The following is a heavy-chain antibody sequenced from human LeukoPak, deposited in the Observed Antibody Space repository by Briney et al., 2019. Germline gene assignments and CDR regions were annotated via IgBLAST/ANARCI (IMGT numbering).Heavy chain of an antibody. CDR2: INHSGST. CDR1: GGSFSGYY. D-gene: IGHD6-6*01. V-gene: IGHV4-34*01. Sequence: PSETLSLTCAVYGGSFSGYYWSWIRQPPGKGLEWIGEINHSGSTNYNPSLKSRVTISVDTSKNQFSLKLSSVTAADTAVYYCARVERAARPDYLFDPWGQGTLVTVSS. J-gene: IGHJ5*02. CDR3: ARVERAARPDYLFDP.